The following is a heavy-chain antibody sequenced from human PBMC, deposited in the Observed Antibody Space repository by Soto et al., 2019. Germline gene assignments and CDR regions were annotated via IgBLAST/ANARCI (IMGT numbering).Heavy chain of an antibody. D-gene: IGHD3-3*02. J-gene: IGHJ4*02. V-gene: IGHV3-33*01. CDR3: ARGGADYRAIFFDY. CDR1: GFTFSSYG. CDR2: IWYDGSNK. Sequence: PGGSLRLSCAASGFTFSSYGMHWVRQAPGKGLEWVAVIWYDGSNKYYADSVKGRFTISRDNSKNTLCLQMNSLRAEDTAVYYCARGGADYRAIFFDYWGQGTLVTVSS.